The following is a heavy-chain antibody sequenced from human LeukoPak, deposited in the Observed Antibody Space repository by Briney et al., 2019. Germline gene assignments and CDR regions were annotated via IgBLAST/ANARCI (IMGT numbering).Heavy chain of an antibody. CDR2: IYYSGST. CDR1: GGSISSGGYY. V-gene: IGHV4-31*03. CDR3: ARDGEYSSSSFYYGMGV. Sequence: KPSETLSLTCTVSGGSISSGGYYWSWIRQHPGKGLEWIGYIYYSGSTYYNPSLKSRVTISVDTSKNQLSLKLSSVTAADTAVYYCARDGEYSSSSFYYGMGVWGQGTTVTVSS. D-gene: IGHD6-6*01. J-gene: IGHJ6*02.